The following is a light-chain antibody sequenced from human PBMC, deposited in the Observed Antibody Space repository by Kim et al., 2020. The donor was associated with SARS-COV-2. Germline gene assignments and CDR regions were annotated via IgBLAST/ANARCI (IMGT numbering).Light chain of an antibody. V-gene: IGKV1-33*01. J-gene: IGKJ4*01. CDR3: QQYDNLPLT. Sequence: DIQMTQSPSSLSASVGDKVTITCQASQDISNYLNWYQQKPGKAPKFLIYDASNLEAGVPSRFSGSGSGTDFTFTISNLQPEDIATYYCQQYDNLPLTFGGGTKVDIK. CDR2: DAS. CDR1: QDISNY.